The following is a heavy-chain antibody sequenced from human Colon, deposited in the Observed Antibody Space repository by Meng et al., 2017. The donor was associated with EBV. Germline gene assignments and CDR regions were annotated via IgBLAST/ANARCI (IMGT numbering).Heavy chain of an antibody. CDR1: GGSLSGAY. J-gene: IGHJ4*02. Sequence: QVQRRRWGAGPLKPSETLSLTCAVNGGSLSGAYWNWIRQHPGKGLEWFGHIYYSGSTFYNPSLKRRVIISIDTSKNQFSLNLRSVTAADTAVYYCARVSSGWDYFDYWGQGTLVTVSS. V-gene: IGHV4-34*01. D-gene: IGHD6-19*01. CDR2: IYYSGST. CDR3: ARVSSGWDYFDY.